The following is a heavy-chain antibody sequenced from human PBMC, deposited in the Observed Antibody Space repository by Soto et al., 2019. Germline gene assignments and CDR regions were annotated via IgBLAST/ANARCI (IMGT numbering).Heavy chain of an antibody. Sequence: SETLSLTCAVSGGSISSSNWGSWVRQPPGKGLEWIGEIYHSGSTNYNPSLKSRVTISVDKSKNQFSLKLSSVTAADTAVYYCARTYYDILTGYYRSPYFDYWGQGTLVTSPQ. V-gene: IGHV4-4*02. CDR3: ARTYYDILTGYYRSPYFDY. D-gene: IGHD3-9*01. J-gene: IGHJ4*02. CDR2: IYHSGST. CDR1: GGSISSSNW.